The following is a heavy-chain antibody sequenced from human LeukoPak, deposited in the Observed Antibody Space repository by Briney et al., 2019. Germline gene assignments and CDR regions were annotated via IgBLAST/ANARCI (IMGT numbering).Heavy chain of an antibody. D-gene: IGHD2-15*01. Sequence: PGWSLRLSCAASGFTFSSYGMHWVRQAPAKGLDGVAGISYDGSNKYYADSVKGRFTISRDNSKNTLYLQMNSLRAEEKAVYYCSLYRSSQIGGSCYFCYYYGMDVWGQGTTVTVSS. CDR1: GFTFSSYG. V-gene: IGHV3-30*03. J-gene: IGHJ6*02. CDR2: ISYDGSNK. CDR3: SLYRSSQIGGSCYFCYYYGMDV.